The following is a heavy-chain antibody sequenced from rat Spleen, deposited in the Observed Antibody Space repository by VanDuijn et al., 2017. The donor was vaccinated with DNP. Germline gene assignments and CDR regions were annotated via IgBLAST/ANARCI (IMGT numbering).Heavy chain of an antibody. CDR1: GFTFNNYW. CDR3: ARSTITAISNWFLY. J-gene: IGHJ3*01. Sequence: EVQLVESGGGLVQPGNSLKLSCVASGFTFNNYWMTWIRQVPGKGLDWVASISSSGGNTYYPDSVKGRFTISRDNAKNTLYLHMNSLRSEDTATYYCARSTITAISNWFLYWGQGTLVTVSS. D-gene: IGHD1-2*01. V-gene: IGHV5-31*01. CDR2: ISSSGGNT.